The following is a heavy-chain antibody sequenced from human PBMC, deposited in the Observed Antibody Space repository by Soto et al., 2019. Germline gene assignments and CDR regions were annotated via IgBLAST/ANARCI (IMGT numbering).Heavy chain of an antibody. J-gene: IGHJ6*02. CDR3: AXDEGXYYSGVDV. CDR2: IYPSGNT. Sequence: QVQLXESGPGLMKPSETLSLTCAVSXGSXXXXXWXXIRQXAGKGLEWIGRIYPSGNTNYNPSLKSRVTMSIDTSKNQLSLKLRSVTAADTAVYFCAXDEGXYYSGVDVWGQGTAVTVSS. V-gene: IGHV4-4*07. CDR1: XGSXXXXX.